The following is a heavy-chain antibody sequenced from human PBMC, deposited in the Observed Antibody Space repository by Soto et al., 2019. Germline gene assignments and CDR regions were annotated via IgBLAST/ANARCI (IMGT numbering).Heavy chain of an antibody. J-gene: IGHJ3*02. CDR1: GYTFTGYG. CDR2: SNPNNVNT. Sequence: QVQLVQSGGEVKKPGASVKVSCKASGYTFTGYGISWVRQAPGQGLEWVAWSNPNNVNTKYAQKLQGRVDMTTDTSTTTAYMELRSLTSDDTAVYYWERDRGSPIFDIWGNGTMVTVS. D-gene: IGHD3-16*01. CDR3: ERDRGSPIFDI. V-gene: IGHV1-18*04.